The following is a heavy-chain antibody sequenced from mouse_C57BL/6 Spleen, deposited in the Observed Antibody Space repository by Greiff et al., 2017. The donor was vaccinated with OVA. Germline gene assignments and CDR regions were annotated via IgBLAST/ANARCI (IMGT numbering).Heavy chain of an antibody. CDR3: AVLSLLRLDY. V-gene: IGHV14-2*01. D-gene: IGHD1-1*01. CDR2: IDPEDGET. CDR1: GFNIKDYY. Sequence: DVKLVESGAELVKPGASVKLSCTASGFNIKDYYMHWVKQRTEQGLEWIGRIDPEDGETKYAPKFQGKATITADTSSNTAYLQLSSLTSEDTAVYYCAVLSLLRLDYWGQGTTLTVSS. J-gene: IGHJ2*01.